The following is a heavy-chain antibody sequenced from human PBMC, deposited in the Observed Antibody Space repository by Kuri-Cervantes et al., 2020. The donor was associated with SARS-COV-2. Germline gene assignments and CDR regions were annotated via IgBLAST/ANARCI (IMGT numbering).Heavy chain of an antibody. CDR3: ARVPKICHCSSTSCSGHAFDI. CDR2: INPNSGGT. V-gene: IGHV1-2*02. D-gene: IGHD2-2*01. CDR1: GYTFTGYY. J-gene: IGHJ3*02. Sequence: ASVKVSCKASGYTFTGYYMHWVRQAPGQGLEWRGWINPNSGGTNYAQKFQGRVTMTRDTSISTAYMELSRLRSDDTAVYYCARVPKICHCSSTSCSGHAFDIWGQGTMVTVSS.